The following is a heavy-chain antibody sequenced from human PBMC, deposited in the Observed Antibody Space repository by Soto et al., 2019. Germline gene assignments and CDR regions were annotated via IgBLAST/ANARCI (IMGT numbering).Heavy chain of an antibody. CDR2: IYYSGST. J-gene: IGHJ3*02. D-gene: IGHD3-9*01. CDR1: GGSIGSGGYY. CDR3: AGTTYYDILTGYHGGAFDI. V-gene: IGHV4-31*03. Sequence: QVQLQESGPGLVKPSQTLSLTCTVSGGSIGSGGYYWSWIRQHPGKGLEWIGYIYYSGSTYYNPSLKSRVTISVDTSKNQFSLKLSSVTAADTAVYYCAGTTYYDILTGYHGGAFDIWGQGTMVTVSS.